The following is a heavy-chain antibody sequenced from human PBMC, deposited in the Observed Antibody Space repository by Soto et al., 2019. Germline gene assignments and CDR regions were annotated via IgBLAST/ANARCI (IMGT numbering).Heavy chain of an antibody. CDR1: GDTFSSYA. CDR3: ATGSPYCTNTSCYTGYYGMNV. CDR2: IIPFFGSA. V-gene: IGHV1-69*06. J-gene: IGHJ6*02. D-gene: IGHD2-2*01. Sequence: QAQLEQSGAEVKKPGSSVKVSCKASGDTFSSYAISWVRQAPGQGLEWMGGIIPFFGSAKYAQKFQGRVTITADKSTSTAYTELTSLRSEDTAVYFCATGSPYCTNTSCYTGYYGMNVWGQGTTVTVSS.